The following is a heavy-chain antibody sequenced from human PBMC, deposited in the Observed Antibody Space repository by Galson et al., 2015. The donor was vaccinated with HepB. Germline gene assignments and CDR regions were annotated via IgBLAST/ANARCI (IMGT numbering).Heavy chain of an antibody. CDR1: GFRLSPYG. CDR3: ARDHSGNNHYYYMDV. J-gene: IGHJ6*03. D-gene: IGHD1-26*01. CDR2: LWHDGTNG. V-gene: IGHV3-33*01. Sequence: SLRLSCAGSGFRLSPYGIHWVRQAPGKGLEWVAVLWHDGTNGYYADSVKGRFTLSRDESNNTLFLHMTSLRVEDTAVYYCARDHSGNNHYYYMDVWGKGTTVTVSS.